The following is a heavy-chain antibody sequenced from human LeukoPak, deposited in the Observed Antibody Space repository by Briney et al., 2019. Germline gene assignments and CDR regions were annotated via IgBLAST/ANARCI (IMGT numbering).Heavy chain of an antibody. CDR1: DRSLGDYC. CDR2: TNHSGTT. CDR3: ARLPGRGYYGSGRGSGPNCFDP. Sequence: PAQTLSLPWDVYDRSLGDYCWSWVRPPPGKGREWVGETNHSGTTNYNPSLKSRVPISVDTSKNQCSLKLSSVTAAETAVYYCARLPGRGYYGSGRGSGPNCFDPWGQGTLVTVSS. V-gene: IGHV4-34*01. J-gene: IGHJ5*02. D-gene: IGHD3-10*01.